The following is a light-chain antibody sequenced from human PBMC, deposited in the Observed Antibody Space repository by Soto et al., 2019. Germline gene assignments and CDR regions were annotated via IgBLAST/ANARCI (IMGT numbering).Light chain of an antibody. CDR1: QTVRSNF. J-gene: IGKJ4*01. CDR2: GAS. Sequence: DIVLTQSPGTLSLSPGERATLSCRASQTVRSNFLAWYQRKPGQTPRLLIYGASSRATGVPDRFSGSGSGTDFPLTISRLDPEDFAVYYCQHYATYPLPFGGGTKVEI. V-gene: IGKV3-20*01. CDR3: QHYATYPLP.